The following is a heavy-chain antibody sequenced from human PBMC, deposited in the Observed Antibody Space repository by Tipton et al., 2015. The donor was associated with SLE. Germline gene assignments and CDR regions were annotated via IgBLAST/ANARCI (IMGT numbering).Heavy chain of an antibody. CDR3: AKVGPYGSGSYQGY. CDR1: GFPLSNVW. J-gene: IGHJ4*02. D-gene: IGHD3-10*01. CDR2: MKEDGSEK. Sequence: SLRLSCTASGFPLSNVWMTWVRQAPGKGLEWVANMKEDGSEKYYVDSVKGRFTISRDNAKNSLYLQMNSLRAEDTAVYYCAKVGPYGSGSYQGYWGQGTLVTVSS. V-gene: IGHV3-7*01.